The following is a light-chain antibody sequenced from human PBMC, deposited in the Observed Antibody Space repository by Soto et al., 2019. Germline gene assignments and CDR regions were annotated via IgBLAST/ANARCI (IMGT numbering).Light chain of an antibody. CDR2: DAS. CDR3: QQRSNWPIT. J-gene: IGKJ5*01. CDR1: QSVSSSY. V-gene: IGKV3D-20*02. Sequence: EILLTQSPCTLSLSPGERATPSCRASQSVSSSYLAWYQQKPGKAPSLLIYDASSRPTDIPARFSGSGSGTDFTLTISSLEPEDFEIYYCQQRSNWPITFGQGTRLEIK.